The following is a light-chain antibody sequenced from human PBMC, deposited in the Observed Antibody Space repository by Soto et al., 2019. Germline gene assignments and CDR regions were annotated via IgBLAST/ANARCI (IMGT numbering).Light chain of an antibody. CDR2: ASD. CDR1: GSNIGSNP. Sequence: QSVLTQPPSASGTPGQRVSISCSGGGSNIGSNPVNWYQQLPGTAPKLLIYASDQRPSGVPARFSGSKSGTSASLAISGRQSEDETDYYCSAWDDSLNGPVFGGGTQLTVL. CDR3: SAWDDSLNGPV. V-gene: IGLV1-44*01. J-gene: IGLJ2*01.